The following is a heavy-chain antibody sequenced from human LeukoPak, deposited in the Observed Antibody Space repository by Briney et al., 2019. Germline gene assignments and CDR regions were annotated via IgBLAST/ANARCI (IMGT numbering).Heavy chain of an antibody. CDR3: ARDLWGIAAAGTSSNY. Sequence: EAPVKVSCKASGYTFTGYYMHWVRQAPGQGLEWMGRINPNSGGTNYAQKFQGRVTMTRDTSISTAYMELSRLRSDDTAVYYCARDLWGIAAAGTSSNYWGQGTLVTVSS. CDR1: GYTFTGYY. CDR2: INPNSGGT. D-gene: IGHD6-13*01. J-gene: IGHJ4*02. V-gene: IGHV1-2*06.